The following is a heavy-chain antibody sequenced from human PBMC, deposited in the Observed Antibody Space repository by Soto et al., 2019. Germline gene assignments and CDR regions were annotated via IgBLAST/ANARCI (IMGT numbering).Heavy chain of an antibody. V-gene: IGHV5-51*01. Sequence: PGESLKISCKGSGYNFAGYWIAWVRQMPGKGLELMGIIYPSDSDTRYRPSFQGQVTISADKSISSAYLQWSSLRASDTALYYCARGGVSTRTFDYWGQGTPVTVSS. J-gene: IGHJ4*02. D-gene: IGHD3-3*01. CDR1: GYNFAGYW. CDR2: IYPSDSDT. CDR3: ARGGVSTRTFDY.